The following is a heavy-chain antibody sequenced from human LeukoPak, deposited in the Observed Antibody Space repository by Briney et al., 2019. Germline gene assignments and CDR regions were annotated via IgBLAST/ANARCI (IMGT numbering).Heavy chain of an antibody. CDR2: VFTTGTT. V-gene: IGHV4-30-4*07. CDR3: VRGVTRGYIYAD. D-gene: IGHD5-18*01. Sequence: PSETLSLTCVVSGGSVSSGGHSWWWVRQAPGKGLEWIGYVFTTGTTYYNPSLNSRVTISLDMSENQFSLKLRSVTAADTAVYFCVRGVTRGYIYADWGQGTLVTVSS. J-gene: IGHJ4*02. CDR1: GGSVSSGGHS.